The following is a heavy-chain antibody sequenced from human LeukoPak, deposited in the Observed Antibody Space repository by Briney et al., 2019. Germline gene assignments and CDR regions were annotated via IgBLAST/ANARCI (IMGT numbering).Heavy chain of an antibody. CDR1: GGSISSYY. CDR3: ARGLLTSYSGSGLLDY. CDR2: IYYSGST. Sequence: PSETLSLTCTVSGGSISSYYWSWIRQPPGKGLEWIGYIYYSGSTNYNPSLKSRVTISVDTSRNQFSLKLSSVTAADTAVYYCARGLLTSYSGSGLLDYWGQGTLVTVSS. V-gene: IGHV4-59*01. D-gene: IGHD3-10*01. J-gene: IGHJ4*02.